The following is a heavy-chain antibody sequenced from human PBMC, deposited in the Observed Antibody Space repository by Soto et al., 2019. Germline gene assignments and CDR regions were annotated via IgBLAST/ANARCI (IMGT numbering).Heavy chain of an antibody. V-gene: IGHV1-2*02. D-gene: IGHD6-6*01. CDR3: ARSVSFIAPRPDY. Sequence: QVQLVQSGAEVKKPGASVKVSCTASGYTFSDYYMHWVRQAPGQGLEWMAWINPNTGDTNYAQKFQGRVTVTRDTSISTVYMEMSRLSSDDTAVYYCARSVSFIAPRPDYWGQGTLVSVSS. J-gene: IGHJ4*02. CDR2: INPNTGDT. CDR1: GYTFSDYY.